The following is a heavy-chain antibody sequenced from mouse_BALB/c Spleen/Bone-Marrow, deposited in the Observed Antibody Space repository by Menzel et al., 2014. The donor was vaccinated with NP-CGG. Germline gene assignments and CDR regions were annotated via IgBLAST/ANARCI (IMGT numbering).Heavy chain of an antibody. Sequence: VQLQHSGAELVKPGTSVKLSCKASGYNFTSYWINWVKLRPGQGLEWIGDIYPGSGSTNYNEKFKSKATLTVDTSSSTAYMQLSSLASEDSALYYCARFSQLGLLAYWGQGTLVTVSA. J-gene: IGHJ3*01. D-gene: IGHD3-1*01. CDR1: GYNFTSYW. CDR2: IYPGSGST. CDR3: ARFSQLGLLAY. V-gene: IGHV1-55*01.